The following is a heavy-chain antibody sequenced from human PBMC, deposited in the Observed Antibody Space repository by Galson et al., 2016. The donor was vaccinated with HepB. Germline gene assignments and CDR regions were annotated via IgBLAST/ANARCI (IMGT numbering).Heavy chain of an antibody. CDR1: GFTFSNAW. CDR2: IKGESEGGTT. Sequence: SLRLSCAGSGFTFSNAWMSWVRQTPGKGLEWLGHIKGESEGGTTEYAALVGGRFTISRDDSQNTVYLHMNSLRTEDTALYYCTRLRGANNWGQGTPVTVSS. J-gene: IGHJ4*02. CDR3: TRLRGANN. D-gene: IGHD1-26*01. V-gene: IGHV3-15*01.